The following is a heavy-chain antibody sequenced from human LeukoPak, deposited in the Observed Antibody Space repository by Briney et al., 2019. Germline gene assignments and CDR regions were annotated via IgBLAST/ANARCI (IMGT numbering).Heavy chain of an antibody. J-gene: IGHJ5*02. CDR3: ARESGYP. D-gene: IGHD2-15*01. CDR1: GYSISSGYY. Sequence: PSETLSLTCTVSGYSISSGYYWGWIRQPPGKGLEWIGSIYHSGSTYYNPSLKSRVTISVDTSKNQFSLKLSSVTAADTAVYYCARESGYPWGQGTLVTVSS. V-gene: IGHV4-38-2*02. CDR2: IYHSGST.